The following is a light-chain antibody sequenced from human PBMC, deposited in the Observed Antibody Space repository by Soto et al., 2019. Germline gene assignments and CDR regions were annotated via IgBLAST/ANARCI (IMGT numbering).Light chain of an antibody. V-gene: IGKV1-27*01. CDR3: QKYDRAPFT. Sequence: DIQMTQSPSSVSASIGDTVTITCRASQGISNYLAWYQQKPGRLPKLLLFGASTLQSGVPARFSGSGSGTLFTLTINGLLPEDVATYYCQKYDRAPFTFGPGTKMDIK. J-gene: IGKJ3*01. CDR2: GAS. CDR1: QGISNY.